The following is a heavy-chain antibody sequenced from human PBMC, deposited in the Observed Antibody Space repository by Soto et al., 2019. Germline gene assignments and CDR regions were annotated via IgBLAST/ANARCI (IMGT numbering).Heavy chain of an antibody. V-gene: IGHV4-39*01. CDR1: GGSISSSSYY. Sequence: SETLSLTCTVSGGSISSSSYYWGWIRQPPGKGLEWIGSIYYSGSTYYNPSLKSRVTISVDTSKNQFSLKLSSVTAADTAVYYCARGGYCSSTSCLNWFDPSGQGTLLTLSS. CDR2: IYYSGST. CDR3: ARGGYCSSTSCLNWFDP. D-gene: IGHD2-2*01. J-gene: IGHJ5*02.